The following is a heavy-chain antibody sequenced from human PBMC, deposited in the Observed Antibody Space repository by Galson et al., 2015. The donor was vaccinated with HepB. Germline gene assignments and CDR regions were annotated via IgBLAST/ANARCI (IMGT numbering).Heavy chain of an antibody. Sequence: SVKVSCKASGYTFTSYYMHWVRQAPGQGLEWMGIINPSGGSTSYAQKFQGRVTMTRDTSTSTVYMELSSLRSEDTAVYYCAREGTTNIAVAGRRPSAFDIWGQGTMVTVSS. J-gene: IGHJ3*02. V-gene: IGHV1-46*01. CDR1: GYTFTSYY. CDR3: AREGTTNIAVAGRRPSAFDI. CDR2: INPSGGST. D-gene: IGHD6-19*01.